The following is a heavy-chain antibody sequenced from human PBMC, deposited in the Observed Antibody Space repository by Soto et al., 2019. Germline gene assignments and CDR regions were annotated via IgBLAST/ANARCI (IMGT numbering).Heavy chain of an antibody. Sequence: EVQLLESGGGLVQPGGSLRLSCSASGFTFGSHDMSWVRQAPGKVLEWVSSISVSDPDTYYADSVKGRFTLSRDISKKTLFLQMDSLRAEDTALYYCTKGTWLDIWGQGTMVTVSS. D-gene: IGHD6-19*01. CDR1: GFTFGSHD. CDR2: ISVSDPDT. V-gene: IGHV3-23*01. J-gene: IGHJ3*02. CDR3: TKGTWLDI.